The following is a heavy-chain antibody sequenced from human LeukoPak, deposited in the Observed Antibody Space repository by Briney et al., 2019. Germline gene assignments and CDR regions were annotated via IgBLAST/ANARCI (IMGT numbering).Heavy chain of an antibody. CDR3: AKGGKWDVTPFDY. V-gene: IGHV3-23*01. CDR2: ISGSGGST. D-gene: IGHD1-26*01. Sequence: GGSLRLSCAASGFTFSSYAMNWVRQAPGKGLEWVSAISGSGGSTYYADSVTGRFTISRDNSKNTLYLQMNSLRAEDTAVYYCAKGGKWDVTPFDYWGQGTLVTVSS. CDR1: GFTFSSYA. J-gene: IGHJ4*02.